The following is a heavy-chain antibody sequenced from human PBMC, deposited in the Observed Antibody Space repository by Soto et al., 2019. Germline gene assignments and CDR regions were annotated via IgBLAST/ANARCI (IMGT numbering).Heavy chain of an antibody. J-gene: IGHJ4*02. V-gene: IGHV1-69*01. CDR2: IIPIFGTA. D-gene: IGHD6-19*01. CDR3: ARSRGGIAVAGTFDY. Sequence: QVQLVQSGAEVKKPGSSVKVSCTASGGTFSRYAISWVRQAPGQGLEWMGGIIPIFGTAHYAQKVQGRVTIAADESTSTAHMELSSLRSEDTAVYYCARSRGGIAVAGTFDYWGQGTLVTVSS. CDR1: GGTFSRYA.